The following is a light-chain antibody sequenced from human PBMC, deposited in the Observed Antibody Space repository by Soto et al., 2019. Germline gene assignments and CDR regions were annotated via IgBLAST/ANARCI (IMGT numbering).Light chain of an antibody. CDR1: QSISTY. V-gene: IGKV1-5*01. J-gene: IGKJ1*01. Sequence: DIQLTQSPSTLSASVGDRVTITCRASQSISTYLAWYQQKPGKAPNLLIYDASTLKSPVPSRFSGSGSGTEFTLTISNLQPDDFATYYCQQYNSYPWTFGQGTKVDIK. CDR3: QQYNSYPWT. CDR2: DAS.